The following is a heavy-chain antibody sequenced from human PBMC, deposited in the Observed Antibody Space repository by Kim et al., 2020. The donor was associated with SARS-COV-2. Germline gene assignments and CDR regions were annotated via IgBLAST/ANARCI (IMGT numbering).Heavy chain of an antibody. D-gene: IGHD3-22*01. Sequence: SETLSLTCTVSGGSISSSSYYWGWIRQPPGKGLEWIGSMYYSGSTYYNPSLKSRVTISVDTSKNRFSLKLSSVTAADTAVYYCARQGAYDYDSSGYPGAFDVWGQGTMVTVSS. J-gene: IGHJ3*01. CDR1: GGSISSSSYY. CDR3: ARQGAYDYDSSGYPGAFDV. V-gene: IGHV4-39*01. CDR2: MYYSGST.